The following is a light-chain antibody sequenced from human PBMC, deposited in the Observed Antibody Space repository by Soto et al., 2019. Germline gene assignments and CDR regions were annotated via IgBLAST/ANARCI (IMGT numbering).Light chain of an antibody. CDR2: DAS. CDR1: QSVSSY. Sequence: EIVLTQSPATLSLSPGERATLSCRACQSVSSYLACYQQKPGQAPRLLIYDASNRATGIPARFSGSGSGTDFTLTISSLEPEDFAIYYCQQRSNWPRTFGQGTKVEIK. J-gene: IGKJ1*01. V-gene: IGKV3-11*01. CDR3: QQRSNWPRT.